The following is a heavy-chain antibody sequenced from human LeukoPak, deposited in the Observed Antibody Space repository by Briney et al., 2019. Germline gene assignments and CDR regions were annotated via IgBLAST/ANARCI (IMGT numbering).Heavy chain of an antibody. CDR3: AARGYSSGWYCFDY. Sequence: SSETLSLTCAVYGGSFSGYYWSWIRQPPGKGLEWIGEINHSGSTNYNPSLKSRVTISVDTSKNQFSLRLSSVTAADTAVYYCAARGYSSGWYCFDYWGQGTLVTVSS. CDR2: INHSGST. V-gene: IGHV4-34*01. CDR1: GGSFSGYY. D-gene: IGHD6-19*01. J-gene: IGHJ4*02.